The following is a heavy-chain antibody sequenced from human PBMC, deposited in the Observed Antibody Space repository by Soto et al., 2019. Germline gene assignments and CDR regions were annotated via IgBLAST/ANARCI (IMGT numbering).Heavy chain of an antibody. CDR2: ISSSSSTI. V-gene: IGHV3-48*01. D-gene: IGHD5-12*01. CDR3: ARTPAQVATILYDY. J-gene: IGHJ4*02. Sequence: GGSLRLSCAASGFTFSSYSMNWVRQAPGKGLEWVSYISSSSSTIYYADSVKGRFTISRDNAKNSLYLQMNSLRAEDTAVYYCARTPAQVATILYDYWGQGTLVTVSS. CDR1: GFTFSSYS.